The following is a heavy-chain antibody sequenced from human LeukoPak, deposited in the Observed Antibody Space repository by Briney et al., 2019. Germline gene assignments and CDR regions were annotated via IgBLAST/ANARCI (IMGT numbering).Heavy chain of an antibody. CDR1: GFTFSSYG. CDR2: ISYDGSNK. Sequence: GRSLRLSSAASGFTFSSYGMHWVRQAPGKGLEWVAVISYDGSNKYYADSVKGRFTISRDNSKNTLYLQMNSLRAEDTAVYYCAKYKDGYNDYWGQGTLVTVSS. CDR3: AKYKDGYNDY. J-gene: IGHJ4*02. D-gene: IGHD5-24*01. V-gene: IGHV3-30*18.